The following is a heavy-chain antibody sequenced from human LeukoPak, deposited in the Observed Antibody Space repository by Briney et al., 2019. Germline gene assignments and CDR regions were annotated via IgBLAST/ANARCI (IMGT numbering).Heavy chain of an antibody. CDR1: GYIFNNYN. Sequence: GASVKVSCKASGYIFNNYNMHWVRQATGQGLEWMGWINAKSGDTNYAQKSQGRVTMTWDTSTTTAYMQLNSLTSDDTAVYYCARGGTGTFRDFDYWGQGVLVTVSS. V-gene: IGHV1-2*02. D-gene: IGHD3/OR15-3a*01. CDR3: ARGGTGTFRDFDY. CDR2: INAKSGDT. J-gene: IGHJ4*02.